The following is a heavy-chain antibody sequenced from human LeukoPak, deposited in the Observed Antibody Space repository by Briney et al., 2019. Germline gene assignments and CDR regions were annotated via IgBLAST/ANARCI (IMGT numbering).Heavy chain of an antibody. V-gene: IGHV4-39*01. CDR3: ASGYYDSSGYYSPFDY. CDR2: IYYSGST. J-gene: IGHJ4*02. CDR1: GGSINSSSYY. Sequence: SETLSLTCTVSGGSINSSSYYWGWIRQPPGKGLEWIGSIYYSGSTYYNPSLKSRVTISVDTSKNQFSLKLSSVTAADTAVYYCASGYYDSSGYYSPFDYWGQGTLVTVSS. D-gene: IGHD3-22*01.